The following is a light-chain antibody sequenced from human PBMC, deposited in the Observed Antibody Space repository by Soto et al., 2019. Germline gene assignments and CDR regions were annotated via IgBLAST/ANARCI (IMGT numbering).Light chain of an antibody. V-gene: IGKV3-20*01. CDR2: GAS. CDR1: QGVNSN. J-gene: IGKJ1*01. CDR3: QQYGTSPRT. Sequence: EIVMTQSPATLSVSPGERATLSCRASQGVNSNLAWYQQKPGQAPRLLIYGASSRATGVPDRFSGSGSGTDFILTITRLEPDDFAVYYCQQYGTSPRTFGQGTKVDIK.